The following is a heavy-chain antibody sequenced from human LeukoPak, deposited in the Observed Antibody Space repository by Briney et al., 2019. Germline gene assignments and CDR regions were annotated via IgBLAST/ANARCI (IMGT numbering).Heavy chain of an antibody. CDR1: GFTVSSSY. CDR3: AGWPGGWYGEDS. V-gene: IGHV3-53*01. J-gene: IGHJ4*02. Sequence: GGSLRLSCAASGFTVSSSYMSWVRQAPGKGLEWVSVIYGGGNTYYADSVKGRFTISRDTFQNTVNLQMNSLRAEDTAVYYCAGWPGGWYGEDSWGQGTLVTVSS. CDR2: IYGGGNT. D-gene: IGHD6-19*01.